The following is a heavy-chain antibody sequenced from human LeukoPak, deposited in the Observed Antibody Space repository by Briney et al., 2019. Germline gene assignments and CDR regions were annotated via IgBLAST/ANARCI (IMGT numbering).Heavy chain of an antibody. V-gene: IGHV1-18*01. Sequence: RASVKVSCKASGYTFTSYGISWVRQAPGQGLEWMGWISCYNANTNYAQKFQGRVTLTTDTSTSTAYMELRSLRSDDTAVYYCAREDWYFDLWGRGTLVTVSS. CDR2: ISCYNANT. CDR3: AREDWYFDL. J-gene: IGHJ2*01. CDR1: GYTFTSYG.